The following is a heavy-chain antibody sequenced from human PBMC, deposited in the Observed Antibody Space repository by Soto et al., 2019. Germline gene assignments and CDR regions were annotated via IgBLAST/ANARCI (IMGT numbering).Heavy chain of an antibody. V-gene: IGHV1-3*01. CDR2: INAGNGNT. CDR3: AREDPVYSSSWYWFDP. Sequence: ASVKVSCKASGYTFTSYAMHWVRQAPGQRLEWMGWINAGNGNTKYSQKFQGRVTITRDTSASTAYMELSSLRSEDTAVYYCAREDPVYSSSWYWFDPWGQGTLVTVSS. D-gene: IGHD6-13*01. J-gene: IGHJ5*02. CDR1: GYTFTSYA.